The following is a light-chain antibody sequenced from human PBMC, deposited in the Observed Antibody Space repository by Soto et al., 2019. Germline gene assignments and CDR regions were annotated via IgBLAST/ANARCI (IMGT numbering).Light chain of an antibody. CDR2: AAS. V-gene: IGKV1-39*01. J-gene: IGKJ2*01. CDR3: QQSHGIPYT. Sequence: DIQMTQSPSSLSASVGDRVNLTCRASQSISTYLNWYQQKPGKAPNLLIYAASSLQSGVPSRFTGSGSGTDFTLTISSLQPEDFATYYCQQSHGIPYTFGQGTKLEIK. CDR1: QSISTY.